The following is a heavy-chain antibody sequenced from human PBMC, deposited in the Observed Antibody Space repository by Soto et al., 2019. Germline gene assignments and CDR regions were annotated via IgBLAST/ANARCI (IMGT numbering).Heavy chain of an antibody. CDR1: GDSFTRYW. D-gene: IGHD3-22*01. CDR2: IYPGDSDT. J-gene: IGHJ6*02. V-gene: IGHV5-51*01. Sequence: PGEFLTISCTCSGDSFTRYWIGWVRQMPGKGLEWMGIIYPGDSDTRYSPSFQGQVTISADKSISTAYLQWSSLKASDTAMYYCARSSDSSGLGSYYYGMDVWGQGTTVTVSS. CDR3: ARSSDSSGLGSYYYGMDV.